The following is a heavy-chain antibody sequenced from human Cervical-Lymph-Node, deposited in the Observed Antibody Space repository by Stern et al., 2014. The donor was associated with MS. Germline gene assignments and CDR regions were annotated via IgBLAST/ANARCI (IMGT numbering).Heavy chain of an antibody. CDR3: ARGDNWRRLNY. CDR1: GFTFSTYG. J-gene: IGHJ4*02. Sequence: VQLVESGGGVVQPGRPLRLSCAASGFTFSTYGMHWVRQAPGKGLEWVAVISDDGSRKFYGDSVKGRFTISRDNSKNTLYLQMNSLRPEDTAVFYCARGDNWRRLNYWGQGSLVTVSS. D-gene: IGHD1-20*01. CDR2: ISDDGSRK. V-gene: IGHV3-30*03.